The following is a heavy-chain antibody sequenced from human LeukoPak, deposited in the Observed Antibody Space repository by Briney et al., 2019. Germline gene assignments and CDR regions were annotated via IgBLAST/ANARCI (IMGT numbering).Heavy chain of an antibody. D-gene: IGHD1-26*01. V-gene: IGHV3-30*03. CDR2: ISYDGSNK. J-gene: IGHJ6*03. CDR3: ARAMGASDYYYMDV. CDR1: GFTFSSYW. Sequence: PGGSLRLSCAASGFTFSSYWMSWVRQAPGKGLEWVAVISYDGSNKYYADSVKGRFTISRDNSKNTLYLQMNSLRAEDTAVYYCARAMGASDYYYMDVWGKGTTVTVSS.